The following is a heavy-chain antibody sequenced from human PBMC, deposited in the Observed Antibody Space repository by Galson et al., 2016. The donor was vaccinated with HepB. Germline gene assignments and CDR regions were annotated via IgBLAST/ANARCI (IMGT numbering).Heavy chain of an antibody. D-gene: IGHD3-10*02. J-gene: IGHJ3*02. V-gene: IGHV4-34*01. CDR2: VNHSGNT. CDR3: GRGDVVVDSDLVAI. CDR1: GGSFSDYY. Sequence: SETLSLTCAVYGGSFSDYYWSWIRQPPGKGLEWIGEVNHSGNTNYNPSLKSRVTMSLDTSKNQFSLRLNSVTAADTAVYYCGRGDVVVDSDLVAIWGQGTMVTVSS.